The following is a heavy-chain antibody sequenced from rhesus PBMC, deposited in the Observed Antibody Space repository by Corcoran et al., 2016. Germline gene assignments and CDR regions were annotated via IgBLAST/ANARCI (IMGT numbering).Heavy chain of an antibody. D-gene: IGHD3-16*01. CDR2: VRSDGST. Sequence: QVQLQQWGEGLVKPSETLSLTCAVYGGSVSGYLWGWIRQPAGKGPEWVGRVRSDGSTVYNPSLKSRVTISIDTSKNQFSLKLTSVTAADTAEYYCDREGLDYFNDSYFDAFDLWGQGLRVTVSS. CDR3: DREGLDYFNDSYFDAFDL. J-gene: IGHJ3*01. V-gene: IGHV4-160*01. CDR1: GGSVSGYL.